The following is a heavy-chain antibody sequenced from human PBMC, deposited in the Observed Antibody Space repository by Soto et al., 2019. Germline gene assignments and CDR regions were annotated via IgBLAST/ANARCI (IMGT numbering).Heavy chain of an antibody. CDR2: ISGSGGST. V-gene: IGHV3-23*01. Sequence: PGGSLRLSCAASGFTFSDYYMGWIRQAPGKGLEWVSAISGSGGSTYYADSVKGRFTISRDNSKNTLYLQMNSLRAEDTAVYYCAKASGWHYYFDYWGQGTLVTVSS. CDR3: AKASGWHYYFDY. J-gene: IGHJ4*02. D-gene: IGHD6-19*01. CDR1: GFTFSDYY.